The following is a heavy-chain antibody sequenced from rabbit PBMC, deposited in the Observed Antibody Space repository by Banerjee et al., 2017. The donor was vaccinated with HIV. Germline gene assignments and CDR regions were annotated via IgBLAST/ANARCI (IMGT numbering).Heavy chain of an antibody. J-gene: IGHJ4*01. CDR3: ARDDASSGGWYSFNL. CDR2: IYAVSSGST. D-gene: IGHD1-1*01. Sequence: EESGGDLVKPEGSLTLTCTASGFSFSDSYWICLVRQAPGKGLEWIACIYAVSSGSTYYASWAKGRFTISKTSSTTVTLQMTSLTAADTATYFCARDDASSGGWYSFNLWGQGTLVTVS. V-gene: IGHV1S45*01. CDR1: GFSFSDSYW.